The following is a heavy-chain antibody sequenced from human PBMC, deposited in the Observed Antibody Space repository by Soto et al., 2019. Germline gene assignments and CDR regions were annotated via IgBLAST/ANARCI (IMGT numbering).Heavy chain of an antibody. CDR3: ARGRYCSSTSCPRARYYYYRMDV. CDR1: CYTFTSYG. V-gene: IGHV1-18*04. D-gene: IGHD2-2*01. CDR2: ISAYNGNT. J-gene: IGHJ6*02. Sequence: ASVKVSCKASCYTFTSYGISWMRQAPGQGXEWMGWISAYNGNTNNEQKLQGRVTMTTDTSTSTAYMELRSLRSDDTAVYYCARGRYCSSTSCPRARYYYYRMDVWGQGTTVTVSS.